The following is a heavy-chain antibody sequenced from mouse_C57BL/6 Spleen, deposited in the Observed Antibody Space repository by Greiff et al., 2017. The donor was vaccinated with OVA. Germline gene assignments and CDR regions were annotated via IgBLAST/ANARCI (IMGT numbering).Heavy chain of an antibody. CDR1: GYTFTGYW. CDR2: ILPGSGST. CDR3: ARGEGLHWCAY. J-gene: IGHJ3*01. Sequence: QVQLKQSGAELMKPGASVKLSCKATGYTFTGYWIEWVKQRPGHGLEWIGEILPGSGSTNYNEKFKGKATFTADTSSNPAYMQLSSLTTEDSAIYYCARGEGLHWCAYWGQGTLVTVSA. D-gene: IGHD2-4*01. V-gene: IGHV1-9*01.